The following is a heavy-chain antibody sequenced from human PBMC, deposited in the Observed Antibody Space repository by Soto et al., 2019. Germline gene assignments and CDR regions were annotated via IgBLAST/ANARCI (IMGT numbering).Heavy chain of an antibody. J-gene: IGHJ4*02. Sequence: ASVKVSCKASGYTFTSYAMHWVRQAPGQRLEWMGWINAGNGNTKYSQKFQGRVTITRDTSASTAYMELSSLRSEDTAVYYCARWGSYSGSYHAQYYFDYWGQGTLVTVSS. V-gene: IGHV1-3*01. D-gene: IGHD1-26*01. CDR1: GYTFTSYA. CDR2: INAGNGNT. CDR3: ARWGSYSGSYHAQYYFDY.